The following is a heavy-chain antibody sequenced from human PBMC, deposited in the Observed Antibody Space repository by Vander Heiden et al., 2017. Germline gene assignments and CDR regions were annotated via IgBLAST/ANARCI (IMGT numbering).Heavy chain of an antibody. CDR1: RFAFSTYA. CDR3: AKDRLGSYTSGWSNCFDP. CDR2: ISDRDDTT. J-gene: IGHJ5*02. D-gene: IGHD6-19*01. Sequence: EVQLLESGGNLVQPGGSLRLSCAASRFAFSTYAMNWVRQAPGKGREWVSAISDRDDTTYYADSVKGRFTISRDNSKDMLFLQMNSLRVEDTAVYYCAKDRLGSYTSGWSNCFDPWGPGTLVTVSS. V-gene: IGHV3-23*01.